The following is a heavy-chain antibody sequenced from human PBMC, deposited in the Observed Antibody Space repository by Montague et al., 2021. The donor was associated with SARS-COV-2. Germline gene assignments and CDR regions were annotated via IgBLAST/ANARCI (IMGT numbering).Heavy chain of an antibody. CDR2: ISSSGSA. V-gene: IGHV4-61*01. Sequence: SETLSLTCTVSGGSVSSGSFHWGWIRQPPGKGLEYIGYISSSGSANYNPSFKSRVAISLDTSENQLSLRLSSVTAADTAVYYCANKGAYDVPIDYWGLGTLVTVSS. D-gene: IGHD3-3*01. J-gene: IGHJ4*02. CDR3: ANKGAYDVPIDY. CDR1: GGSVSSGSFH.